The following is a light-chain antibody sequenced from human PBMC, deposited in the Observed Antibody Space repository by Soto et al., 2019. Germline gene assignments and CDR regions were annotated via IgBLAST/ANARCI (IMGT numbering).Light chain of an antibody. CDR1: SSNIGNNY. CDR3: ATWDDSLNGRV. CDR2: DND. J-gene: IGLJ3*02. V-gene: IGLV1-51*01. Sequence: QSVLTQPPSVSAAPGQKVTISCSGSSSNIGNNYVSWYQQFPEAAPKLLIYDNDKRPSGIPDRFSGSKSGTSATLGITGLQTGDEADYYCATWDDSLNGRVFGGGTKLTVL.